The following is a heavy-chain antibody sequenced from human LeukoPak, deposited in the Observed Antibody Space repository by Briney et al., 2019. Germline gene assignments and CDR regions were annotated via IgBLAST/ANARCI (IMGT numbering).Heavy chain of an antibody. D-gene: IGHD6-19*01. CDR3: ARRQWLANYRNWYFDL. V-gene: IGHV5-10-1*01. J-gene: IGHJ2*01. CDR1: GYSFTSYW. CDR2: IDPSDSYT. Sequence: GESLRISCKGSGYSFTSYWINWVRQMPGKGLEWMGRIDPSDSYTNYSPSFQGHVTISADKSISTAYLQWSSLKASDTAMYYCARRQWLANYRNWYFDLWGRGTLVTVSS.